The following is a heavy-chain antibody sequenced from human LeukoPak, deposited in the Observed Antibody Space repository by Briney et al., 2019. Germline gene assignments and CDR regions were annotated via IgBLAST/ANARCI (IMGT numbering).Heavy chain of an antibody. CDR3: ARYNWKDGVY. J-gene: IGHJ4*02. CDR2: INTDGSNT. Sequence: GGSLRLSCVASGFTFSSYWMYWVRQVQGKGLLWVSRINTDGSNTNYADSVKGRFTISRDNAKNTLYLQMNSLRAEDTAVYYCARYNWKDGVYWGQGTLVTVSS. V-gene: IGHV3-74*01. D-gene: IGHD1-20*01. CDR1: GFTFSSYW.